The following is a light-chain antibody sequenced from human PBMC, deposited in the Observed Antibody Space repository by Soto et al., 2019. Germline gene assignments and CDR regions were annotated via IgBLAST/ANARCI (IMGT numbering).Light chain of an antibody. CDR2: GAS. CDR1: QSVSSSY. Sequence: EIVLTHSPGTLSLSPGERATLSCRASQSVSSSYLAWYQQKPGQAPRLLIYGASSRATGIPDRFSGSGSGTDFTLTISRLEPEDFAVYYCQQYGSSYPWTFGQGTKVDIK. CDR3: QQYGSSYPWT. V-gene: IGKV3-20*01. J-gene: IGKJ1*01.